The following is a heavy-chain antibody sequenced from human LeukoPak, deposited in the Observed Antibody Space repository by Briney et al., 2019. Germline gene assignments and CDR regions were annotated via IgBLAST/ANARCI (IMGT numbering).Heavy chain of an antibody. J-gene: IGHJ3*02. Sequence: PPGRSLRLSCAASGFTFDDYAMHWVRQAPGKGLEWVLGISWNSGSIGYADSVKGRFTISRDNAKNSLYLQTNSLRAEDTALYYCAKDKPERGAFAGAFDIWGQGTMVTVSS. V-gene: IGHV3-9*01. CDR3: AKDKPERGAFAGAFDI. D-gene: IGHD1-14*01. CDR1: GFTFDDYA. CDR2: ISWNSGSI.